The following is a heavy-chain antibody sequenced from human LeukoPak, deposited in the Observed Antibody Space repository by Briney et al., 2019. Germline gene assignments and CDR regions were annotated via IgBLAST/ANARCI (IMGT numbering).Heavy chain of an antibody. V-gene: IGHV4-34*01. CDR1: GGSFSGYY. CDR3: ARHPLPRWGFDY. J-gene: IGHJ4*02. Sequence: PSETLSLTCAVYGGSFSGYYWSWIRQPPGKGLEWIGEINHSGSTNYNPSLKSRVTISVDTSKNQFSLKLSSVTAADTAVYYCARHPLPRWGFDYWGQGTLVTASS. D-gene: IGHD1-26*01. CDR2: INHSGST.